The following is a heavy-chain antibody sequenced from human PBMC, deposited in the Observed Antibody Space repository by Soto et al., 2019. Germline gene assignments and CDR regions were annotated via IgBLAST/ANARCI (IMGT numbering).Heavy chain of an antibody. Sequence: SETLSLTCTVSGDSIRSLSFSWDWIRQAPGRALEWIGYVYPSGATYYNPSFRGRLTLSVDRSKNQFSLKLTSVTAADTAVYYCARGNGSRLLDSWGQGTLVTVSS. V-gene: IGHV4-30-2*01. J-gene: IGHJ4*02. D-gene: IGHD6-13*01. CDR3: ARGNGSRLLDS. CDR1: GDSIRSLSFS. CDR2: VYPSGAT.